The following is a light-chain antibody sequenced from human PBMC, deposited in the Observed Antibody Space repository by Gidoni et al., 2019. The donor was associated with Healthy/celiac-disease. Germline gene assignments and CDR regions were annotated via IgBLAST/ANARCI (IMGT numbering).Light chain of an antibody. CDR2: LNSDGSH. Sequence: LVLSLSPSASASLRASVKLTCTLSSGHSSDAIAWHQQHPEKGPRYLMTLNSDGSHSKGDGIPDRFSGSSSGAERYLTISRLQSEDEADYYCQTWGTGIHVFGTGTKVTVL. CDR3: QTWGTGIHV. V-gene: IGLV4-69*01. CDR1: SGHSSDA. J-gene: IGLJ1*01.